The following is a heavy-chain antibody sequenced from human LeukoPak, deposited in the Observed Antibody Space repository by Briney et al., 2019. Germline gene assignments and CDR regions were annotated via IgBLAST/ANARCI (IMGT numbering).Heavy chain of an antibody. J-gene: IGHJ5*02. CDR2: INPNSGGT. V-gene: IGHV1-2*02. CDR3: ARGSGGGDYYSNWFDP. D-gene: IGHD2-21*02. Sequence: ASVKVSCKASGYTFTGYYMHWVRQAPGQGLEWMGWINPNSGGTNYAQKFQGRVTMTRDTSISTAYMELSRLKSDDTAVYYCARGSGGGDYYSNWFDPWGQGTLVTVSS. CDR1: GYTFTGYY.